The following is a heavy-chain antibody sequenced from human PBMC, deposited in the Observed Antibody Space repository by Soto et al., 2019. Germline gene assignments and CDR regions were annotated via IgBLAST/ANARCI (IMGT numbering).Heavy chain of an antibody. CDR1: GGTFSSYA. CDR2: IIPIFGTA. D-gene: IGHD6-19*01. CDR3: AREPNSSGWYRNWFDP. V-gene: IGHV1-69*13. J-gene: IGHJ5*02. Sequence: SVKVSCKASGGTFSSYAISWVRQAPGQGLEWMGGIIPIFGTANYAQKFQGRVTITADESTSTAYMELSSLRSEDTAVYYCAREPNSSGWYRNWFDPWGQGTLVTVSS.